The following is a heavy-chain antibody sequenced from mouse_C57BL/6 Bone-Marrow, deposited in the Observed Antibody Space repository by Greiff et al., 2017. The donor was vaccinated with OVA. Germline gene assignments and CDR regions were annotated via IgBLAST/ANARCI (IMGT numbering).Heavy chain of an antibody. CDR3: AREADWGLFDY. V-gene: IGHV1-61*01. Sequence: QVHVKQPGAELVRPGSSVKLSCKASGYTFTSYWMDWVKQRPGQGLEWIGNIYPSDSETNYNQKFKDKATLTVDKSSSTAYMQLSSLTSEDSAVYYCAREADWGLFDYWGQGTTLTVSS. J-gene: IGHJ2*01. CDR2: IYPSDSET. D-gene: IGHD4-1*01. CDR1: GYTFTSYW.